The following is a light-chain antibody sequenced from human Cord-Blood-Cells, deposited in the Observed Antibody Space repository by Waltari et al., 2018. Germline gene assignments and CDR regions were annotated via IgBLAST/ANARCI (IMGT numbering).Light chain of an antibody. Sequence: QSALTQPASVSGSPGQSITISCTGTSSDVGGYNYVSWYQQHPGQAPKLMIYDVSKWPSGVFNRFSGSKSGNTASLTISGLQAEDEADYYCSSYTSSSTYVFGTGTKVTVL. CDR2: DVS. CDR1: SSDVGGYNY. V-gene: IGLV2-14*01. CDR3: SSYTSSSTYV. J-gene: IGLJ1*01.